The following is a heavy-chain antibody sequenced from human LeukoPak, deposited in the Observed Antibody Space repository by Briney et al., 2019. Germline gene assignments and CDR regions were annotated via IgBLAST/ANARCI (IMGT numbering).Heavy chain of an antibody. CDR1: GFTFFDAW. CDR2: IKRRADGGTA. Sequence: GGSLRLSCAASGFTFFDAWMNWVRQAPGKGLEWVGRIKRRADGGTADYAAPVEGRFTISRDDSKNTLYLQMNSLRTEDTAVYYCTTGNWGPYWGQGTLVTVSS. V-gene: IGHV3-15*07. CDR3: TTGNWGPY. J-gene: IGHJ4*02. D-gene: IGHD7-27*01.